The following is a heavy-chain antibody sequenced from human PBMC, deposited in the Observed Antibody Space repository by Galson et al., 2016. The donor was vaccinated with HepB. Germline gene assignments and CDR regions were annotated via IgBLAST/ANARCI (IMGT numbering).Heavy chain of an antibody. CDR1: GGSISSSSYY. J-gene: IGHJ4*02. Sequence: SETLSLTCTVSGGSISSSSYYWGWIRQPPGKGLEWIGSIYYSGSTYYNPSLKSRVTISVDTSKNQFSLKLSSVTAADTAVYYCARSTVTTFYYWGQGTLVTASS. CDR2: IYYSGST. V-gene: IGHV4-39*01. CDR3: ARSTVTTFYY. D-gene: IGHD4-17*01.